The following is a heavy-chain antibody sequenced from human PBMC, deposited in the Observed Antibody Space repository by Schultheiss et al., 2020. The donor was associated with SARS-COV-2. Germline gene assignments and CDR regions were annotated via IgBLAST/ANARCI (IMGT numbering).Heavy chain of an antibody. CDR2: IWYDGSNK. CDR3: ARAVAYGDYGWFDP. V-gene: IGHV3-33*01. D-gene: IGHD4-17*01. Sequence: GGSLRLSCAASGFTFSSYGMHWVRQAPGKGLEWVAVIWYDGSNKYYADSVKGRFTISRDNSKNTLYLQMNSLRAEDTAVYYCARAVAYGDYGWFDPWGQGTLVTVSS. J-gene: IGHJ5*02. CDR1: GFTFSSYG.